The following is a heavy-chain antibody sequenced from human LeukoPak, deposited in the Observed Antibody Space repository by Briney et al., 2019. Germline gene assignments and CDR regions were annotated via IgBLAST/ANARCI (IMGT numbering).Heavy chain of an antibody. CDR2: ISTSSSYI. D-gene: IGHD3-9*01. CDR1: GFTFSIYN. J-gene: IGHJ4*02. Sequence: PGGSLRLSCVASGFTFSIYNINCVRHAQGKWLEWVSFISTSSSYIYYADSVKGRFTISRHNAKNSLYLEMNSLRAEDTAVYYCARDSGGYFDRNHFDYWGQGTLVTVSS. CDR3: ARDSGGYFDRNHFDY. V-gene: IGHV3-21*06.